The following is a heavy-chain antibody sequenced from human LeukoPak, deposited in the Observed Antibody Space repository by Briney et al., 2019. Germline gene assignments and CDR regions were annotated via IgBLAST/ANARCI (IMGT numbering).Heavy chain of an antibody. V-gene: IGHV3-23*01. Sequence: GGSLRLSCAASGFTFSSYAMSWVRQAPGKGLEWFSAIGGSGGSTYYADSVKGRFTISRDNSKNTLYLQMNSLRAEDTAVYYCAKFADSSGYYRYYFDYWGQGTLVTVSS. CDR2: IGGSGGST. D-gene: IGHD3-22*01. CDR1: GFTFSSYA. CDR3: AKFADSSGYYRYYFDY. J-gene: IGHJ4*02.